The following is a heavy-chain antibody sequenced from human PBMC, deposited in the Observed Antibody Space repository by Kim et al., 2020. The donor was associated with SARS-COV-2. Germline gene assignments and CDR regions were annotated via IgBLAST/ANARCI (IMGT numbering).Heavy chain of an antibody. CDR1: GGSISSSSYY. CDR3: ARQEGWELPPTFNFDY. D-gene: IGHD1-26*01. Sequence: SETLSLTCTVSGGSISSSSYYWGWIRQPPGKGLEWIGSIYYSGSTYYNPSLKSRVTISVDTSKNQFSLKLSSVTAADTAVYYCARQEGWELPPTFNFDYWGQGTLVTVSS. CDR2: IYYSGST. V-gene: IGHV4-39*01. J-gene: IGHJ4*02.